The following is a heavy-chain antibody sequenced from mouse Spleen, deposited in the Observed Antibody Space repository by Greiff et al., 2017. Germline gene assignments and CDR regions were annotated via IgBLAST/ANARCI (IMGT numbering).Heavy chain of an antibody. D-gene: IGHD4-1*02. CDR2: ISNGGGST. CDR1: GFTFSDYY. Sequence: EVKLMESGGGLVQPGGSLKLSCATSGFTFSDYYMYWVRQTPEKRLEWVAYISNGGGSTYYPDTVKGRFTISRDNAKNTLYLQMSRLKSEDTAMYYCARHPTGTGYFDYWGQGTTLTVSS. V-gene: IGHV5-12*02. J-gene: IGHJ2*01. CDR3: ARHPTGTGYFDY.